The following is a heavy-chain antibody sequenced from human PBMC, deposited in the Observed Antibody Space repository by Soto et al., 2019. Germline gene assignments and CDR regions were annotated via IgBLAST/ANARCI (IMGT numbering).Heavy chain of an antibody. CDR2: ISAHNGNT. J-gene: IGHJ4*02. CDR3: ARGRYGEY. Sequence: QVHLVQSGAEVKKPGSSVKVSCKGSVYTFTSYGITWVRQAPGQGLEWMGWISAHNGNTDYAQKLQGRVTVTRDTSTSTAYMELRRLRSDDTAVYYCARGRYGEYWGQGALVTVSS. V-gene: IGHV1-18*01. D-gene: IGHD3-10*01. CDR1: VYTFTSYG.